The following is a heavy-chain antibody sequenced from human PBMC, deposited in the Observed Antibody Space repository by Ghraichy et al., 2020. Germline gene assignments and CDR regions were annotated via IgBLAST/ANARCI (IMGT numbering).Heavy chain of an antibody. D-gene: IGHD4-17*01. CDR1: GGSFSGYY. V-gene: IGHV4-34*01. CDR2: INHSGST. J-gene: IGHJ2*01. Sequence: SQTLSLTCAVYGGSFSGYYWSWIRQPPGKGLEWIGEINHSGSTNYNPSLKSRVTISVDTSKNQFSLKLSSVTAADTAVYYCARGWAVTTGWYFDLWGRGTLVTVSS. CDR3: ARGWAVTTGWYFDL.